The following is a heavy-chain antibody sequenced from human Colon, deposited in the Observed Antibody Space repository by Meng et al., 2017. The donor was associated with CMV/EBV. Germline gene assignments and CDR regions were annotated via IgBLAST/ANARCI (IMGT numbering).Heavy chain of an antibody. CDR2: IYSNGRI. D-gene: IGHD3-10*01. Sequence: QVQRQAPGPGLVQPSGHLSLTWTVSGGSISGHYWTWVRRPAGEGLQWLGRIYSNGRIDENYSLRSRVTISVDTSKNQLSLRLTSVTAADTAVYYCGRAGARGVPIDVWGRGTLVTVSS. J-gene: IGHJ1*01. V-gene: IGHV4-4*07. CDR3: GRAGARGVPIDV. CDR1: GGSISGHY.